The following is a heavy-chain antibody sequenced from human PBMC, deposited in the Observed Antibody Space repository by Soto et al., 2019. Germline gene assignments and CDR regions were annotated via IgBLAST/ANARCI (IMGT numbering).Heavy chain of an antibody. CDR3: ARGEGTTVAFDI. J-gene: IGHJ3*02. Sequence: GGSLRLSCAASGFTFSSYGMHWVRQAPGKGLEWVAVIWYDGSNKYYADSVKGRFTISRDNSKNTLYLQMNSLRAEDMAVYYCARGEGTTVAFDIWGQGTMVTVSS. D-gene: IGHD1-1*01. CDR2: IWYDGSNK. CDR1: GFTFSSYG. V-gene: IGHV3-33*01.